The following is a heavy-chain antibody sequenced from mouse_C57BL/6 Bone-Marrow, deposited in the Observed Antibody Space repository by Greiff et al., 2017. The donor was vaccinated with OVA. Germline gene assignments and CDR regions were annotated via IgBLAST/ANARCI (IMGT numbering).Heavy chain of an antibody. D-gene: IGHD1-1*01. Sequence: EVHLVESGGDLVKPGGSLKLSCAASGFTFSSYGMSWVRQTPDKRLEWVATISSGGSYTYYPDSVKGRFTISRDNAKNTLYLQMSSLKSEDTAMYYCARHRYYGSSPFAYWGQGTLVTVSA. J-gene: IGHJ3*01. CDR3: ARHRYYGSSPFAY. V-gene: IGHV5-6*01. CDR1: GFTFSSYG. CDR2: ISSGGSYT.